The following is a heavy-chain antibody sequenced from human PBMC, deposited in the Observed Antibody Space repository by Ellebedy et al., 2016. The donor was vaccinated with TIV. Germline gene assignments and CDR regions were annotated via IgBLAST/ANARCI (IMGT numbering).Heavy chain of an antibody. Sequence: SETLSLXXPIYGPSVTGYYWSFIRQSPGMGLEWLGEVHHSGGTNYSPSLKSRLTISMDTSKNQFSLQLSSVIAADTAVYYCARGGYYCSGQRCDDHPNWFDPWGQGTLVTVSS. CDR2: VHHSGGT. J-gene: IGHJ5*02. V-gene: IGHV4-34*01. CDR1: GPSVTGYY. D-gene: IGHD2-15*01. CDR3: ARGGYYCSGQRCDDHPNWFDP.